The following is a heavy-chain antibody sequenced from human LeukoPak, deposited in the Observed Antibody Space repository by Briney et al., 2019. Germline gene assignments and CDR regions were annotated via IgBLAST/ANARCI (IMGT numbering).Heavy chain of an antibody. CDR3: ARDLVGGWDDSSGYYYGYFDY. V-gene: IGHV3-30-3*01. CDR2: ISYDGNNK. Sequence: GGSLRLSCAASGFTFAIYAMHWVRQAPGKGLAWVAVISYDGNNKYYADSVKGRFTISRENSKITLYLQMNSLRAEDTAVYYCARDLVGGWDDSSGYYYGYFDYWGQGTLVTVSS. D-gene: IGHD3-22*01. J-gene: IGHJ4*02. CDR1: GFTFAIYA.